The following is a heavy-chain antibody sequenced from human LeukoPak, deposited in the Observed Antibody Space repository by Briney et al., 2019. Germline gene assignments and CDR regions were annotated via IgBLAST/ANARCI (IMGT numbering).Heavy chain of an antibody. Sequence: GGSLRLSCAASGFTFSSYWMGWVRQAPGKRLEWVANMNIDGSEKYYADSAKGRFTISRDNAGNSVYLQMNSLRVEDTAVYYCARDPVEWELLLDYWGQGTLVTVSS. CDR1: GFTFSSYW. J-gene: IGHJ4*02. D-gene: IGHD1-26*01. CDR2: MNIDGSEK. V-gene: IGHV3-7*01. CDR3: ARDPVEWELLLDY.